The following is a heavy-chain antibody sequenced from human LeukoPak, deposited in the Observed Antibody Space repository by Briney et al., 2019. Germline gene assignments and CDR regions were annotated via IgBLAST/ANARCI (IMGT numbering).Heavy chain of an antibody. CDR2: IKSKTDGGTT. V-gene: IGHV3-15*01. CDR3: TTEITMIVVVTPP. CDR1: GFTFSNAW. D-gene: IGHD3-22*01. Sequence: KPGGSLRLSCAASGFTFSNAWMSWVRQAPGKGLEWVGRIKSKTDGGTTDYAAPVKGRFTISRDDSKNTLYLQMNSLKTEDTAVYYCTTEITMIVVVTPPWGQGTLVTVSS. J-gene: IGHJ5*02.